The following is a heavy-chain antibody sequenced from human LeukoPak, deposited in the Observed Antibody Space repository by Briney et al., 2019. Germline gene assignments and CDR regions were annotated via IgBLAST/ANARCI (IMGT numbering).Heavy chain of an antibody. CDR1: GLTFSSYW. J-gene: IGHJ6*02. Sequence: GGSLRLSCAASGLTFSSYWMSWVRQAPGKGLEWVANIKQDGSEKYYVDSVKGRFTISRDNAKNSLYLQMNSLRAEDTAVYYCARGTRLSSSSWYYGMDVWGQGTRSPSP. V-gene: IGHV3-7*01. D-gene: IGHD6-13*01. CDR3: ARGTRLSSSSWYYGMDV. CDR2: IKQDGSEK.